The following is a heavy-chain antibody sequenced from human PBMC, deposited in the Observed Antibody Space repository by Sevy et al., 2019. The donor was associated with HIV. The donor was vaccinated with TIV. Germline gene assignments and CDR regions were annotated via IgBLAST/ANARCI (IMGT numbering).Heavy chain of an antibody. D-gene: IGHD6-13*01. V-gene: IGHV3-7*03. CDR1: GFIFNDYW. CDR3: ARAIGAGAAY. J-gene: IGHJ4*02. Sequence: GGSLRLSCAASGFIFNDYWMHWVRQAPGKWLEWVANINEHGSTNYYLDSVKGRFTISRDNAKNSCFLQMNSLRVDDTAVYYCARAIGAGAAYWGQGTPVTVSS. CDR2: INEHGSTN.